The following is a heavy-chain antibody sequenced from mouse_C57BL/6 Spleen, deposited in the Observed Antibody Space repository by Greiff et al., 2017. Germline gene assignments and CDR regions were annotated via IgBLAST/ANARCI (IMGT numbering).Heavy chain of an antibody. CDR2: IDPSDSYT. Sequence: QVQLQQPGAELVKPGASVKLSCKASGYTFTSYWMQWVKQRPGQGLEWIGKIDPSDSYTNYNQKFKGKATFTVGTSSSTAYMQLSSLTSEDTAVYYCVRWGDTWFAYWGQGTLVTVSA. V-gene: IGHV1-50*01. J-gene: IGHJ3*01. CDR1: GYTFTSYW. CDR3: VRWGDTWFAY.